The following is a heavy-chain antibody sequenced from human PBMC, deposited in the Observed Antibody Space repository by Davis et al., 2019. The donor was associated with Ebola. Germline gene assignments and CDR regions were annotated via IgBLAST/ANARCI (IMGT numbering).Heavy chain of an antibody. CDR1: GYTSTSYG. J-gene: IGHJ4*02. CDR3: ARGPGIAAAGFFDY. CDR2: ISAYNGNT. V-gene: IGHV1-18*01. D-gene: IGHD6-13*01. Sequence: AASVKVSCKASGYTSTSYGTSCVRQAPRQGLEWMGWISAYNGNTNYAQKLQGRVTMTTDTSTSTAYMELRSLRSDDTAVYYCARGPGIAAAGFFDYWGQGTLVTVSS.